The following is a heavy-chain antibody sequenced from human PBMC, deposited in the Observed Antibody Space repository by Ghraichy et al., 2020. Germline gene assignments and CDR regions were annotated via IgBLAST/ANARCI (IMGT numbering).Heavy chain of an antibody. J-gene: IGHJ4*02. D-gene: IGHD7-27*01. CDR3: ARVHSSWGNKRGPKYFDY. CDR2: INHSGST. CDR1: GGSFSGYY. V-gene: IGHV4-34*01. Sequence: SETLSLTCAVYGGSFSGYYWSWIRQPPGKGLEWIGEINHSGSTNYNPSLKSRVTISVDTSKNQFSLKLSSVTAADTAVYYCARVHSSWGNKRGPKYFDYWGQGTLVTVSP.